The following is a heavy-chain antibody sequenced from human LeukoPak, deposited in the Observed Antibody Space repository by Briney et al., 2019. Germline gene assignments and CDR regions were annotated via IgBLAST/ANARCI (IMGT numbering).Heavy chain of an antibody. D-gene: IGHD6-19*01. CDR2: INPSGGST. Sequence: QGXXWMGIINPSGGSTSYAQKFQGRVTMTRDTSTSTVYMELSSLRSEDTAVYYCAIAVAGYIDFDYWGQGTLVTVSS. J-gene: IGHJ4*02. CDR3: AIAVAGYIDFDY. V-gene: IGHV1-46*01.